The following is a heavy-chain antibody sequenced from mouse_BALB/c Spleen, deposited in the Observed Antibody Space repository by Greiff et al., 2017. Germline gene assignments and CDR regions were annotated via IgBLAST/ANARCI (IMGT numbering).Heavy chain of an antibody. D-gene: IGHD1-1*01. J-gene: IGHJ2*01. Sequence: QVQLQQSGAELVKPGASVKLSCKASGYTFTSYWMHWVKQRPGQGLEWIGEIDPSDSYTNYTQKFKGKATLTVDKSSSTAYMQLSSLTTEDSAVYYCARRDGRSEDYWGQGTTLTVSA. CDR3: ARRDGRSEDY. CDR1: GYTFTSYW. CDR2: IDPSDSYT. V-gene: IGHV1-69*02.